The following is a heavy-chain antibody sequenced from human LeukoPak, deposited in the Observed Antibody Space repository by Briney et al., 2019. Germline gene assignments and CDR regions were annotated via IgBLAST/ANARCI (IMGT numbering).Heavy chain of an antibody. D-gene: IGHD6-6*01. Sequence: PGGSLRLSCAASGFTFSSYGMHWVRQAPGKGLEWVAVIWYDGSNKYYADSVKGRFTISRDNSKNTLYLQMNSLRAEDTAVYYCAKDHSSWSNFDCWGQGTLVTVSS. J-gene: IGHJ4*02. CDR2: IWYDGSNK. CDR1: GFTFSSYG. CDR3: AKDHSSWSNFDC. V-gene: IGHV3-33*06.